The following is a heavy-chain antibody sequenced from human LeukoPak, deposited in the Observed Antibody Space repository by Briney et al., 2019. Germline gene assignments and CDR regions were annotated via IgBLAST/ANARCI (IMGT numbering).Heavy chain of an antibody. CDR1: GGSSSSSSYY. CDR2: IHDSGST. D-gene: IGHD4-23*01. J-gene: IGHJ4*02. CDR3: ARIYCGNSNNDYCDY. Sequence: SETLSLTCSVSGGSSSSSSYYWGWIRQPPGKGLEWIGSIHDSGSTDYNPSLKSRVSISVDTSKYSFSLKLSSVTAADTAVYYGARIYCGNSNNDYCDYWGQGTLVTVSS. V-gene: IGHV4-39*01.